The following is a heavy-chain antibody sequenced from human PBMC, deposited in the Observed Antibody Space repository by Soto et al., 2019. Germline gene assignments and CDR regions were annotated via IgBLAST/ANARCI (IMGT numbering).Heavy chain of an antibody. CDR1: GFTFSSYN. Sequence: EVQLVESGGGLVKPGGSLRLSCAASGFTFSSYNMNWVRQAPGKGLEWVSSISRGGAYIKYADSVKGRFTISRDTAKNSLYLQMTSLRVEDTAVYYCARDSSSWSIWFDPWGQGTLVTVSS. D-gene: IGHD6-13*01. CDR2: ISRGGAYI. V-gene: IGHV3-21*01. CDR3: ARDSSSWSIWFDP. J-gene: IGHJ5*02.